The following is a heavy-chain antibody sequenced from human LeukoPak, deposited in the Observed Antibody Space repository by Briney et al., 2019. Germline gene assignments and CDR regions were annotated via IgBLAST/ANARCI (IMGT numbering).Heavy chain of an antibody. Sequence: GRSLRLSCAASGFTFDDYAMHWVRQAPGKGLEWVSGISWNSGSINYAASVKGRFTISRDNAKNSLYLQMNSLRAEDTALYYCAKGGTYWGQGTLVTVPS. CDR3: AKGGTY. V-gene: IGHV3-9*01. CDR1: GFTFDDYA. D-gene: IGHD1-1*01. J-gene: IGHJ4*02. CDR2: ISWNSGSI.